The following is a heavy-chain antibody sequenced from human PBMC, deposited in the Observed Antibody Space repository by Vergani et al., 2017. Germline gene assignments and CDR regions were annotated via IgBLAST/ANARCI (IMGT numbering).Heavy chain of an antibody. V-gene: IGHV4-34*01. J-gene: IGHJ5*02. CDR2: INHSGST. CDR3: AREGYSYGARWFDP. D-gene: IGHD5-18*01. Sequence: QVQLQQWGAGLLKPSETLSLTCAVYGGSFSGYYWSWIRQPPGKGLEWIGEINHSGSTNFNPSLKSRVTMSVDTSKNQFSLKLSSVTAADTAVYYCAREGYSYGARWFDPWGQGTLVTVSS. CDR1: GGSFSGYY.